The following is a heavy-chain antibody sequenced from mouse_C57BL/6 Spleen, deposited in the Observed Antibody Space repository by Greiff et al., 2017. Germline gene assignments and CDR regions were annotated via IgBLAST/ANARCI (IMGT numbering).Heavy chain of an antibody. Sequence: QVQLQQPGAELVKPGASVKMSCKASGYTFTSYWITWVKQRPGQGLEWIGDIYPGSGSTNYNEKFKSKATLTVDTSSSTAYMQLSSLTSEDSAVYYGARKGNWAFYWYFDVWGTGTTVTVSS. J-gene: IGHJ1*03. D-gene: IGHD4-1*02. CDR1: GYTFTSYW. CDR2: IYPGSGST. V-gene: IGHV1-55*01. CDR3: ARKGNWAFYWYFDV.